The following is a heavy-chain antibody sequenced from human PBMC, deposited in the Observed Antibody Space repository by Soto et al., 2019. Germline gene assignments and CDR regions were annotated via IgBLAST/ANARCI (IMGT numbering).Heavy chain of an antibody. CDR3: ARTQYSSSWYFKRNPYWYFDL. Sequence: QVQLVESGGGVVQPGRSLRLSCAASGFTFSSYAMHWVRQAPGKGLEWVAVISYDGSNKYYADSVKGRFTISRDNSKNTLYLQMNSLRAEDTAVYYCARTQYSSSWYFKRNPYWYFDLWGRGTLVTVSS. V-gene: IGHV3-30-3*01. D-gene: IGHD6-13*01. CDR1: GFTFSSYA. CDR2: ISYDGSNK. J-gene: IGHJ2*01.